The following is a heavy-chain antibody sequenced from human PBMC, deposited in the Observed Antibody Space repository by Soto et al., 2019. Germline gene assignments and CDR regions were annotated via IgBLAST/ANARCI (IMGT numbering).Heavy chain of an antibody. CDR1: GFTFSSYS. CDR2: ISSSSSYI. J-gene: IGHJ4*02. CDR3: ARDSIRKSIQLWLLPEIDY. D-gene: IGHD5-18*01. V-gene: IGHV3-21*01. Sequence: GGSLRLSCAASGFTFSSYSMNWVRQAPGKGLEWVSSISSSSSYIYYADSVKGRFTISRDNAKNSLYLQMNSLRAEDTAVYYCARDSIRKSIQLWLLPEIDYWGQGTLVTVSS.